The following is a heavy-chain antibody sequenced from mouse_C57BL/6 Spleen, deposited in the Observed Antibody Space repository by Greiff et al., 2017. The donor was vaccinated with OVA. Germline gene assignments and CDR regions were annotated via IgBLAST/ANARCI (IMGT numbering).Heavy chain of an antibody. CDR2: IDPENGDT. Sequence: LVESGAELVRPGASVKLSCTASGFNIKDDYMHWVKQRPEQGLEWIGWIDPENGDTEYASKFQGKATITADTSSNTAYLQLSSLTSEDTAVYYCTLYGGYFDVWGTGTTVTVSS. CDR1: GFNIKDDY. V-gene: IGHV14-4*01. CDR3: TLYGGYFDV. J-gene: IGHJ1*03. D-gene: IGHD1-1*02.